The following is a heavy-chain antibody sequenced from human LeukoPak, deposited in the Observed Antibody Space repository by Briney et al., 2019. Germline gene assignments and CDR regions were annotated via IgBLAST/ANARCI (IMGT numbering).Heavy chain of an antibody. Sequence: SETLSLTCTVSGGSISSYYWSWIRQPPGKRPEWIGYIYYSGSTKYNPSLKSRVTISVDTSKNQFSLKLSSVTAADTAVYYCARVPPGTSHFDYWGQGTLVTVSS. V-gene: IGHV4-59*01. CDR2: IYYSGST. D-gene: IGHD1-7*01. CDR3: ARVPPGTSHFDY. J-gene: IGHJ4*02. CDR1: GGSISSYY.